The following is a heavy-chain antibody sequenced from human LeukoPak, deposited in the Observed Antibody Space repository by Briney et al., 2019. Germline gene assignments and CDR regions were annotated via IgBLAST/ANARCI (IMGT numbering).Heavy chain of an antibody. CDR2: ISSSSSYI. Sequence: RPGGSLRLSCAASGFTFSSYSMSWVRQAPGKGLEWVSSISSSSSYIYYADSVKGRFTISRDNAKNSLYLQMNSLRAEDTAVYYCAREFGGYSYGTLRDPGAVDVWGQGTTVTVSS. D-gene: IGHD5-18*01. CDR3: AREFGGYSYGTLRDPGAVDV. J-gene: IGHJ6*02. CDR1: GFTFSSYS. V-gene: IGHV3-21*01.